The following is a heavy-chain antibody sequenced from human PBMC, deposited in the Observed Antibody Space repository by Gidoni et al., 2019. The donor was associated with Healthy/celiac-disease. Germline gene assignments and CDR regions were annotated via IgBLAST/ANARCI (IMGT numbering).Heavy chain of an antibody. Sequence: QLQLQESGPGLVTPSETLSLTCTVSGGSLSSSSYYWGWIRQPPGKGLEWIGSIYYSGSTYYNPSLKSRVTISVDTSKNQFSLKLSSVTAADTAVYYCAIVVAPLDAFDIWGQGTMVTVSS. CDR2: IYYSGST. J-gene: IGHJ3*02. D-gene: IGHD3-22*01. CDR3: AIVVAPLDAFDI. V-gene: IGHV4-39*01. CDR1: GGSLSSSSYY.